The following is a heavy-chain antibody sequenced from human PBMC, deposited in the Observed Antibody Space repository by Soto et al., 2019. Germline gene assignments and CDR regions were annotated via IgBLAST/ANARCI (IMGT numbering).Heavy chain of an antibody. CDR1: GFTFSSYA. CDR2: ISGSGGST. Sequence: PGGSLRLSCAASGFTFSSYAMSWVRQAPGKGLEWVSAISGSGGSTYSADSVKGRFTISRDNSKNTLYLQMNSLRAEDTAVYYCAKDWEFGVPADDAFDIWGQGTMVTVSS. D-gene: IGHD2-2*01. V-gene: IGHV3-23*01. CDR3: AKDWEFGVPADDAFDI. J-gene: IGHJ3*02.